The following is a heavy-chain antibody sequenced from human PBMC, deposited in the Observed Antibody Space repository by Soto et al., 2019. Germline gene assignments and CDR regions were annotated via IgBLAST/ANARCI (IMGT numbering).Heavy chain of an antibody. Sequence: GASVKVSCKASGYTFTSYGISWVLQAPGQGLEWMGWISAYNGNTNYAQKLQGRVTMTTDTSTSTAYMELRSLRSDDTAVYYCARDEIAAAAEGLHYYYGMDVWGQGTTVTVSS. CDR1: GYTFTSYG. J-gene: IGHJ6*02. D-gene: IGHD6-13*01. V-gene: IGHV1-18*01. CDR3: ARDEIAAAAEGLHYYYGMDV. CDR2: ISAYNGNT.